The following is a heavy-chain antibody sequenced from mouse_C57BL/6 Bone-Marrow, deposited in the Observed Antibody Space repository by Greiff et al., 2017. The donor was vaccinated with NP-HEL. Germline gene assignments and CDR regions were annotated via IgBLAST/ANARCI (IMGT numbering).Heavy chain of an antibody. Sequence: EVKLVESGGGLVQPGGSLKLSCAASGFTFSDYGMAWVRQAPRKGPEWVAFISNLAYSIYYADTVTGRFTISRENAKNTLYLEMSSLRSEDTAMYYCARVYYGSRDWYFDVWGTGTTVTVSS. V-gene: IGHV5-15*01. CDR3: ARVYYGSRDWYFDV. CDR1: GFTFSDYG. CDR2: ISNLAYSI. J-gene: IGHJ1*03. D-gene: IGHD1-1*01.